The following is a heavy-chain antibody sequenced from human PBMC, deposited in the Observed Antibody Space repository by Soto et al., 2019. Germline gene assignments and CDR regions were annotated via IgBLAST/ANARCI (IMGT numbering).Heavy chain of an antibody. Sequence: SVKVSCKASGYTFTSYDINWVRQATGQGLEWMGWMNPNSGNTGYAQKLQGRVTMTRNSSISTAYMELRSLKSEDTPVYYCAKYYTWGSYDYWGQGTLVTVSS. V-gene: IGHV1-8*01. J-gene: IGHJ4*02. CDR1: GYTFTSYD. D-gene: IGHD3-16*01. CDR2: MNPNSGNT. CDR3: AKYYTWGSYDY.